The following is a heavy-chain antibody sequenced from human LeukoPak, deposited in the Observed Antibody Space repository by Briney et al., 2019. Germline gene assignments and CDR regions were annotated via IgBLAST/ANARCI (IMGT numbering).Heavy chain of an antibody. J-gene: IGHJ4*02. V-gene: IGHV4-39*01. Sequence: SETLSLTCTISGGSISSSSYYWGWIRQPPGKGLEWIGSIYYSGSTYYNPSLKSRVTISVDTSKNQFSLKLSSVTAADTAVYYCARIVGSSGPYFDYWGQGTLVTVSS. D-gene: IGHD6-19*01. CDR3: ARIVGSSGPYFDY. CDR2: IYYSGST. CDR1: GGSISSSSYY.